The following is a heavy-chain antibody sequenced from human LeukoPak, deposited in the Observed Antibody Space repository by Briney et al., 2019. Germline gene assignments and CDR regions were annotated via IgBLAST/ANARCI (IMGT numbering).Heavy chain of an antibody. V-gene: IGHV4-61*02. CDR2: FCTSGSI. D-gene: IGHD1-26*01. J-gene: IGHJ3*02. Sequence: SETLSLTCTVSGGSISSGSYYWSWIRQPAGKGLEWIGRFCTSGSINYNPSLKSRVTISVDTSKNQFSLKLSTVTATDTAVYFCATNRAGTYDRPFDIWGQGTMVTVSS. CDR3: ATNRAGTYDRPFDI. CDR1: GGSISSGSYY.